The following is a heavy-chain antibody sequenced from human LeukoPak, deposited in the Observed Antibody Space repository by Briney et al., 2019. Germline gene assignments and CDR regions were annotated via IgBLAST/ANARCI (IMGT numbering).Heavy chain of an antibody. D-gene: IGHD1-26*01. V-gene: IGHV3-21*01. Sequence: GGSLRLSCAASGFTFSSYNMNWVRQAPGKGLEWVSSISSSSGYIYYADSLKGRFTISRDNAKNSLYLQMNSLRAEDTAVYYCARVAYSGSYPDFDYWGQGTLVTVSS. CDR2: ISSSSGYI. J-gene: IGHJ4*02. CDR3: ARVAYSGSYPDFDY. CDR1: GFTFSSYN.